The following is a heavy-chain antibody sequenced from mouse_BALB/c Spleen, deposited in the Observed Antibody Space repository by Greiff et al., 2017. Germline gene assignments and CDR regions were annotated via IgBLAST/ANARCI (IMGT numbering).Heavy chain of an antibody. D-gene: IGHD1-2*01. CDR3: ARNYYGLAWFAY. Sequence: VQLKESGAELVKPGASVKLSCTASGFNIKDTYMHWVKQRPGQGLEWIGMIHPSDSETRLNQKFKDKATLTVDKSSSTAYMQLSSPTSEDSAVYYCARNYYGLAWFAYWGQGTLVTVSA. CDR1: GFNIKDTY. CDR2: IHPSDSET. V-gene: IGHV14-3*02. J-gene: IGHJ3*01.